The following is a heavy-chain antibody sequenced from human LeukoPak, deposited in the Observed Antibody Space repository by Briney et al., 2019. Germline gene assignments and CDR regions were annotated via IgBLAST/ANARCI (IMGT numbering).Heavy chain of an antibody. V-gene: IGHV3-30*03. D-gene: IGHD5-12*01. CDR3: TTKVIRGNSGDDYDD. CDR2: ISSDGNDK. J-gene: IGHJ4*02. Sequence: PGGSLRLSCAASGVTFSSYGVHWVRQAPGKGLEWVALISSDGNDKLYGDSVKGRFTISRDDSKSTLYLQMNSLRAEDTAVYYYTTKVIRGNSGDDYDDWGQGTLVTVSS. CDR1: GVTFSSYG.